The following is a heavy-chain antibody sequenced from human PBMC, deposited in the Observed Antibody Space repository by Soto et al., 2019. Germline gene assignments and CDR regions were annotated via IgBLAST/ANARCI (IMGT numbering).Heavy chain of an antibody. CDR1: GYTFTSYG. J-gene: IGHJ6*02. D-gene: IGHD1-26*01. Sequence: ASVKVSCKASGYTFTSYGISWVRQAPGQGLEWMGWISAYNGNTNYAQKLQGRVTMTTDTSTSTAYMELRSLRSDDTAVYYCARDQGRAGWELLRSGYYYGMDVWGQGTTVTVSS. V-gene: IGHV1-18*04. CDR2: ISAYNGNT. CDR3: ARDQGRAGWELLRSGYYYGMDV.